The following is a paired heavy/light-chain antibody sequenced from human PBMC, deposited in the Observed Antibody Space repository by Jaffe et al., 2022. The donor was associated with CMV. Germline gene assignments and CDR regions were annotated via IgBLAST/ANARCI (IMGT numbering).Heavy chain of an antibody. CDR1: GGSFSGYF. CDR3: ARVNIDSTNYDYVWGSYRWAFDY. D-gene: IGHD3-16*02. J-gene: IGHJ4*02. V-gene: IGHV4-34*01. Sequence: QVQLQQWGAGLLKPSETLSLTCAVYGGSFSGYFWSWIRQPPGKGLEWIGEINHSGTTNYNASLKSRVTISVDTSKNQFSLKLSSVTAADTAVYYCARVNIDSTNYDYVWGSYRWAFDYWGQGTLVTVSS. CDR2: INHSGTT.
Light chain of an antibody. V-gene: IGLV1-51*01. J-gene: IGLJ2*01. CDR3: GTWDSNLNAVV. CDR1: SSNIGHNY. Sequence: QSVLTQPPSESAAPGQKVTISCSGSSSNIGHNYVSWYQQLPGAAPKLLIYDNNKRPSAIPDRFSGSKSGTSATLGITGLQAGDEADYYCGTWDSNLNAVVFGGGTRLTVL. CDR2: DNN.